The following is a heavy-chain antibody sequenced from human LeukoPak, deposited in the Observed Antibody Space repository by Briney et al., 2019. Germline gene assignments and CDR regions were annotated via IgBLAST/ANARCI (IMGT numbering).Heavy chain of an antibody. Sequence: GGSLRLSCAASGFTFSSYSMNWVRQTPGKGLEWVSSISSSSSYIYYADSVKGRFTISRDNAKNSLYLQMNSLRAEDTAVYYCARGGGKVPAAIRVNWFDPWGQGTLVTVSS. D-gene: IGHD2-2*01. V-gene: IGHV3-21*04. J-gene: IGHJ5*02. CDR3: ARGGGKVPAAIRVNWFDP. CDR2: ISSSSSYI. CDR1: GFTFSSYS.